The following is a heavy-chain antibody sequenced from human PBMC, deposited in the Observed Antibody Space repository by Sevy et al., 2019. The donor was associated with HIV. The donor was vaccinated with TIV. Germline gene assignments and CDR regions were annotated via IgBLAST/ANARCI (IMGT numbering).Heavy chain of an antibody. CDR3: ARDRGGIVLGHAFDI. CDR2: IYSGGST. Sequence: GESLKISCAASGFTVSNNYMNWVRQAPGKGLEWGSVIYSGGSTYYADSVKGRFTISRDHSKNTLYLQMNSLRTEDTAIYYCARDRGGIVLGHAFDIWGQGTMVTVSS. D-gene: IGHD1-26*01. CDR1: GFTVSNNY. J-gene: IGHJ3*02. V-gene: IGHV3-53*01.